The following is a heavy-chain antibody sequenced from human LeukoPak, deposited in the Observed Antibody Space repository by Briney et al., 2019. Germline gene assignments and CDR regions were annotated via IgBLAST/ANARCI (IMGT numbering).Heavy chain of an antibody. CDR3: ARGFNDFWSGSQLEY. V-gene: IGHV3-30-3*01. D-gene: IGHD3-3*01. J-gene: IGHJ4*02. Sequence: QTGGSLRLSCAASGFIFGGYAMHWVRQAPGKGLQWLAVISYDGGKTYYADSVEGRFTISRDNSNSTVYLEINSLRSEDTAIYYCARGFNDFWSGSQLEYWGQGTLVTVSS. CDR2: ISYDGGKT. CDR1: GFIFGGYA.